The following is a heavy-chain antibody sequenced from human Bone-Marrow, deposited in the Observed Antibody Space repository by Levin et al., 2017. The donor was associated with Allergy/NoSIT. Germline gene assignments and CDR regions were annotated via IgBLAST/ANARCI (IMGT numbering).Heavy chain of an antibody. D-gene: IGHD2-2*01. V-gene: IGHV3-20*04. Sequence: GGSLRLSCAASGFTFADYGMGWVRQTPEKGLEWVSGINWKAGDTGYADSVKGRFTISRDNAKNTLYLQMNSLRADDTALYYCARGNREYQLLFDSWGQGTLVTVSS. CDR2: INWKAGDT. CDR1: GFTFADYG. J-gene: IGHJ5*01. CDR3: ARGNREYQLLFDS.